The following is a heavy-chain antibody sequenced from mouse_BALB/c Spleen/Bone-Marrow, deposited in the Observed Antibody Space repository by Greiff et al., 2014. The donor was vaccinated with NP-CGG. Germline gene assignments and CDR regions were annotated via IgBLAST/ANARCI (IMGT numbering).Heavy chain of an antibody. Sequence: VRLVESGPGLVAPSQSLSITCTVSGFSLTDYGVSWIRQPPGKGLEWLGVIWGGGITYYNSTLKSNLRISKDSSKSQVILKMNSLQTEDTAMYYYAKHENTVEAEFWGQSTTLTVTS. D-gene: IGHD1-1*01. J-gene: IGHJ2*01. CDR3: AKHENTVEAEF. CDR1: GFSLTDYG. V-gene: IGHV2-6-5*01. CDR2: IWGGGIT.